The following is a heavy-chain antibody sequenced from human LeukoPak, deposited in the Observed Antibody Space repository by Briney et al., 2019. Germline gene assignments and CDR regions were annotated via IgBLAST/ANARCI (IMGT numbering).Heavy chain of an antibody. V-gene: IGHV3-21*01. D-gene: IGHD3-22*01. CDR3: AREMYYYDSSGYYYGLDY. Sequence: GGSLRLSCAASGFTFSSHSMNWVRQAPGKGLEWVSSISSSSSYIYSADSVKGRFTISRDNAKNSLYLQMNSLRAEDTAVYYCAREMYYYDSSGYYYGLDYWGQGTLVTVSS. CDR2: ISSSSSYI. CDR1: GFTFSSHS. J-gene: IGHJ4*02.